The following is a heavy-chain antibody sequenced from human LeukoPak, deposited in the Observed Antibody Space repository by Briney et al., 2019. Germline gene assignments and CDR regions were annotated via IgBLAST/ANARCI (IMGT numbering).Heavy chain of an antibody. J-gene: IGHJ4*02. CDR3: AKCRKTGWLQMND. CDR2: ISGSGDNT. D-gene: IGHD5-24*01. CDR1: GFTFNSYA. Sequence: GGSLRLSCADSGFTFNSYAMNWVRQAPGKGLEWVSTISGSGDNTYYADSVKGRFTISRDNSKNTLYLQMNSLRDDDTAVYYCAKCRKTGWLQMNDWGQGTLVTVSS. V-gene: IGHV3-23*01.